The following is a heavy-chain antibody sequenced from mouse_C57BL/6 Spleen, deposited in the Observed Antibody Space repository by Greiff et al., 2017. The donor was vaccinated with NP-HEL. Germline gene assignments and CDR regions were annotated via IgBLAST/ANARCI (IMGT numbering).Heavy chain of an antibody. Sequence: VQLQQPGAELVMPGASVKLSCKASGYTFTSYWMHWVKQRPGQGLEWIGEIDPSDSYTNYNQKFKGKSTLTVDKSSSTAYMQLSSLTSEDSAVYYCARSPLRFYAMDYWGQGTSVTVSS. CDR2: IDPSDSYT. CDR1: GYTFTSYW. J-gene: IGHJ4*01. V-gene: IGHV1-69*01. D-gene: IGHD1-1*01. CDR3: ARSPLRFYAMDY.